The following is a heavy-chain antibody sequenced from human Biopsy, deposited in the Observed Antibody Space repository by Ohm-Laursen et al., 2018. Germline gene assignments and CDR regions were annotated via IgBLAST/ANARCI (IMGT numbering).Heavy chain of an antibody. Sequence: TLSLTCAVYGGSFSGYYWSWIRQPPGKGLEWIGEINHRGSINYNPSLKSRVTISVDASKNQFSLKLRSVTAADTAVYYCARAVDYYDPYYYYGLDVWGQGTTVTVSS. CDR2: INHRGSI. J-gene: IGHJ6*02. CDR1: GGSFSGYY. D-gene: IGHD3-16*01. CDR3: ARAVDYYDPYYYYGLDV. V-gene: IGHV4-34*01.